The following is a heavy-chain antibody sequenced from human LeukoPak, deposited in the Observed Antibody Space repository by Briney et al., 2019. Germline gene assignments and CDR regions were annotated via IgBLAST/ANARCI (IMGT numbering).Heavy chain of an antibody. V-gene: IGHV1-2*02. CDR2: INPNSGGT. D-gene: IGHD3-10*01. CDR1: GYTFTGYY. CDR3: ARVMVRGVMSRFDP. J-gene: IGHJ5*02. Sequence: ASVKVSCKASGYTFTGYYMHWVRQAPGRGLEWMGWINPNSGGTNYAQKFQGRVTMTRDTSISTAYMELSRLRSDDTAVYYCARVMVRGVMSRFDPWGQGTLVTVSS.